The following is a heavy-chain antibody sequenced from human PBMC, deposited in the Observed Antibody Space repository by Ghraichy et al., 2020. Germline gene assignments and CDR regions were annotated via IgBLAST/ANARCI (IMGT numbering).Heavy chain of an antibody. V-gene: IGHV1-69*02. Sequence: SVKVSCKASGGTFSSYTISWVRQAPGQGLEWMGRIIPILGIANYAQKFQGRVTITADKSTSTAYMELSSLRSEDTAVYYCARAGGDGYKRWFDPWGQGTLVTVSS. CDR1: GGTFSSYT. CDR2: IIPILGIA. J-gene: IGHJ5*02. D-gene: IGHD5-24*01. CDR3: ARAGGDGYKRWFDP.